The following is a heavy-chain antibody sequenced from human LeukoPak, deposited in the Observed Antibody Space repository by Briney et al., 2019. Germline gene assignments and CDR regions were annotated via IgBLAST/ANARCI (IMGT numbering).Heavy chain of an antibody. D-gene: IGHD6-19*01. V-gene: IGHV4-39*01. J-gene: IGHJ4*02. CDR1: GGSISSYY. CDR3: ARYSSGWGLDY. Sequence: SETLSLTCTVSGGSISSYYWSWIRQPPGKGLEWIGSIYYSGSTYYNPSLKSRVTISVDTSKNQFSLKLSSVTAADTAVYYCARYSSGWGLDYWGQGTLVTVSS. CDR2: IYYSGST.